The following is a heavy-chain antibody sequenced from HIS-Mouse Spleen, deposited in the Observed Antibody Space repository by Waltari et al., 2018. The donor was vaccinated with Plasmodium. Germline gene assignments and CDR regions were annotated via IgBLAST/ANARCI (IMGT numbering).Heavy chain of an antibody. CDR2: ISYDGSNK. D-gene: IGHD6-13*01. CDR1: GVHFISYG. Sequence: QVQLVEPGGGVVEPGRSLRLSCAASGVHFISYGMHWVRQAPGKGLEWVAVISYDGSNKYYADSVKGRFTISRDNSKNTLYLQMNSLRAEDTAVYYCAKDRRSSSWYVDYWGQGTLVTVSS. J-gene: IGHJ4*02. CDR3: AKDRRSSSWYVDY. V-gene: IGHV3-30*18.